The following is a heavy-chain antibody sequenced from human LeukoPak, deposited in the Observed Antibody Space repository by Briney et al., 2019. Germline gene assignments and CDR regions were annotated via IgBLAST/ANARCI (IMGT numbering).Heavy chain of an antibody. CDR2: INTDGSST. V-gene: IGHV3-74*01. CDR3: ASDPKWELRDDY. D-gene: IGHD1-26*01. Sequence: GASLRLSCAASGFTFSSYWMHWVRHAPGKGLVWVSRINTDGSSTSYADSVKGRFAISRDNAKNTLYLQMNSLRAEDTAVYYCASDPKWELRDDYWGQGTLVTVSS. J-gene: IGHJ4*02. CDR1: GFTFSSYW.